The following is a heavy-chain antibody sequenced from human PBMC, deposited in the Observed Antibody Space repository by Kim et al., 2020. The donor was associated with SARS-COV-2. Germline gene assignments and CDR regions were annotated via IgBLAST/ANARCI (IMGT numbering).Heavy chain of an antibody. J-gene: IGHJ3*02. V-gene: IGHV3-7*03. CDR1: GFTFSSYW. CDR2: IKQDGSEK. D-gene: IGHD3-22*01. CDR3: ARDSDYYDSSGYKAAPDAFDI. Sequence: GGSLRLSCAASGFTFSSYWMSWVRQAPGKGLEWVANIKQDGSEKYYVDSVKGRFTISRDNAKNSLYLQMNSLRAEDTAVYYCARDSDYYDSSGYKAAPDAFDIWGQGTMVTVSS.